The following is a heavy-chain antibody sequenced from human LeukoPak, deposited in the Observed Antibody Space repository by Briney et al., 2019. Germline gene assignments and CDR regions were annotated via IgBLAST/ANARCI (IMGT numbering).Heavy chain of an antibody. Sequence: GGSLRLSCAASGFTFSSYSMSWVRQPPGKGLEWVSYISSSSSAMYYADSMKGRFNISRDNAKNSLYRQMNNLRDEDTAVEYCARGSGNSFDYWGQGALVTVSS. J-gene: IGHJ4*02. CDR1: GFTFSSYS. CDR3: ARGSGNSFDY. D-gene: IGHD3-10*01. CDR2: ISSSSSAM. V-gene: IGHV3-48*02.